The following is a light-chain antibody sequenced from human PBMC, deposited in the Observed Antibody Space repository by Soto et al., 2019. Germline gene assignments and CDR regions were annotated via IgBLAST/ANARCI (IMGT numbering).Light chain of an antibody. Sequence: EIVLTQSPGTLSLSPGERATLSCRASQSVSSSYLAWYQQKPGQAPRLLIYDASSRATGIPDRFSGSGSGTDFTLTISRLEPEDFAVYYCQQYGSPGTFGQGTKVDNK. J-gene: IGKJ1*01. CDR1: QSVSSSY. CDR2: DAS. CDR3: QQYGSPGT. V-gene: IGKV3-20*01.